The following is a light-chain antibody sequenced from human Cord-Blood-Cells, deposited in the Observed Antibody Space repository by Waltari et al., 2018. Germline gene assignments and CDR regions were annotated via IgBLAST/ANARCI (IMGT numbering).Light chain of an antibody. CDR2: AAS. J-gene: IGKJ4*01. Sequence: DIQMTHSPSSLSASVGDRVTITCRASQSISSYLNWYQQKPGKAPKLLNYAASSLQSGVHQASVAVDLRQISLTISSLQPEHFATYYCQQSYRTPLTVGGATKVETK. CDR3: QQSYRTPLT. V-gene: IGKV1-39*01. CDR1: QSISSY.